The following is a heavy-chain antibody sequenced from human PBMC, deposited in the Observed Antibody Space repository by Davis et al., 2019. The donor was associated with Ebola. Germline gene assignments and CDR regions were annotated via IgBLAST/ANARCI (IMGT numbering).Heavy chain of an antibody. CDR1: GFTFSGAA. J-gene: IGHJ4*02. V-gene: IGHV3-73*01. CDR3: ARTHGSEFDY. CDR2: IRSKSNSYAT. D-gene: IGHD6-25*01. Sequence: GESLKISCTASGFTFSGAALHWVRQASGKGLEWIGRIRSKSNSYATAYAASVEGRFTISRDDSKNTAYLQMNSLRAEDTAVYYCARTHGSEFDYWGQGTLVTVSS.